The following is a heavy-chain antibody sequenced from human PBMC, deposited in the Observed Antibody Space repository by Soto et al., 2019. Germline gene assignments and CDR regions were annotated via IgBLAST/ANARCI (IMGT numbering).Heavy chain of an antibody. CDR2: VSGGGAST. D-gene: IGHD3-3*01. J-gene: IGHJ4*02. CDR3: AKTQTFNGYYGGFDA. V-gene: IGHV3-23*01. Sequence: GGSLRLSCAATGFSFAGYALTWVRQAPGKGLEWLSAVSGGGASTYYADSVRGRFSISRDVSGNMIYLQLNRLTAGDTATYYCAKTQTFNGYYGGFDAWGQGTRVTVSS. CDR1: GFSFAGYA.